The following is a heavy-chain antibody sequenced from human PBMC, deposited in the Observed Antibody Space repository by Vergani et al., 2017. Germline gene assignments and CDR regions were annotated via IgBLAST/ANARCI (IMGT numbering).Heavy chain of an antibody. CDR3: TRVTGYNWNDGYNMDV. V-gene: IGHV6-1*01. Sequence: QVQLQQSGPGLVKPSQTLSLICAISGDSVSSNSAAWNWIRQSPSRGLEWLGRTYYRSKWYNDYAVSVKSRITINPDTSKNQFSLQLNSVTPEDTAVYYCTRVTGYNWNDGYNMDVWGKGTTVTVSS. CDR1: GDSVSSNSAA. CDR2: TYYRSKWYN. D-gene: IGHD1-1*01. J-gene: IGHJ6*03.